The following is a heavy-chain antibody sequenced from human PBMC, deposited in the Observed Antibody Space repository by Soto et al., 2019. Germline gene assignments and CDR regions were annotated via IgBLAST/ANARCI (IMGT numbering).Heavy chain of an antibody. CDR3: VIVRLSYNSVWDPFDV. CDR2: IGGGGADT. CDR1: GFTFNTYA. V-gene: IGHV3-23*01. J-gene: IGHJ3*01. D-gene: IGHD3-10*01. Sequence: EVRLLESGGGLVQPGGSLRLSCAASGFTFNTYAMSWVRQAPGKGLEWVSGIGGGGADTNYADSVTGRFTISRDDAKSTLFLKMNSLRAEDTAVYYCVIVRLSYNSVWDPFDVWGQGTLVTVFS.